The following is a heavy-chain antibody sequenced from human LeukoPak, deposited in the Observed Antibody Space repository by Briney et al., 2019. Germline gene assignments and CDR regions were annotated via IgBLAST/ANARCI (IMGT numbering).Heavy chain of an antibody. CDR3: ARGMKDYTSSIGY. D-gene: IGHD2-2*02. Sequence: SETLSLTCTVSGGSISSGNYYWNWIRQPAGKGLEWIGSIFASGSTNYNASLKSRITISGDTSKNHFSLILTSVTAADTAVYYCARGMKDYTSSIGYWGQGTLVTVSS. V-gene: IGHV4-61*02. J-gene: IGHJ4*02. CDR1: GGSISSGNYY. CDR2: IFASGST.